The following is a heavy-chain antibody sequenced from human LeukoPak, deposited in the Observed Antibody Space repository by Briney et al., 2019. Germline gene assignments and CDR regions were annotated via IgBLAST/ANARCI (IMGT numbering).Heavy chain of an antibody. D-gene: IGHD6-25*01. CDR2: ISAYNDNT. CDR1: GYTFSSYG. J-gene: IGHJ6*02. V-gene: IGHV1-18*01. Sequence: GAAVKVSCKASGYTFSSYGISWVRQAPGQGXEWMGWISAYNDNTNYAQKLQGSVNIPTDTSTSTAYMELRSLRSDDTAVYYCARDTYSSDWPKYSYYAMDLWGQGTTVTVSS. CDR3: ARDTYSSDWPKYSYYAMDL.